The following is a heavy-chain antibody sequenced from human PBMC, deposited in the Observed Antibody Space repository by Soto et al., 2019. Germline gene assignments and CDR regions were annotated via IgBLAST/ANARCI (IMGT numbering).Heavy chain of an antibody. CDR2: ISSEGNNK. CDR1: GFTFDSYG. V-gene: IGHV3-30*18. CDR3: AKDLLPNTVTTCGS. Sequence: QVQLVESGGGVVQPGRSLRLSCEASGFTFDSYGMHWVRQAPGKGLDWVAVISSEGNNKYYVDSVKGRFTLSRDNFKNTLYLQMRCLRADDTAVYYCAKDLLPNTVTTCGSWGQGSLVTVSS. D-gene: IGHD4-17*01. J-gene: IGHJ5*02.